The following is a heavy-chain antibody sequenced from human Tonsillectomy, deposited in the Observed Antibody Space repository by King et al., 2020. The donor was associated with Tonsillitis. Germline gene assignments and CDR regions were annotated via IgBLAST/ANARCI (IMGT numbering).Heavy chain of an antibody. Sequence: VQLVESGGGVVQPGRSLRLSCAASGCTFSSYGIHWVRQAPGKGLEWVAVISSDGSKKYYADSVRGRFTISRDNSKNTLYLQMNSLRADDTAVYYCAKARQWLVHFDYWGQGPLVTVSS. J-gene: IGHJ4*02. CDR3: AKARQWLVHFDY. CDR1: GCTFSSYG. D-gene: IGHD6-19*01. V-gene: IGHV3-30*18. CDR2: ISSDGSKK.